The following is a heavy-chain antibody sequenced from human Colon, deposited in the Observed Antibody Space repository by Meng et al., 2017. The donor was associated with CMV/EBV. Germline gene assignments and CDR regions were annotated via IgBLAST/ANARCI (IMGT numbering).Heavy chain of an antibody. Sequence: ASVKVSCKASGYPFTDYHLYWVRQVPGQGLEWMGWLNPNSGYTRLAGHFQGRLTMTRDTSVSTAYMELSSLKSDDTAVYFCARGSQSQRLLDYWGQGTLVTVSS. CDR3: ARGSQSQRLLDY. CDR2: LNPNSGYT. V-gene: IGHV1-2*02. J-gene: IGHJ4*02. CDR1: GYPFTDYH. D-gene: IGHD6-25*01.